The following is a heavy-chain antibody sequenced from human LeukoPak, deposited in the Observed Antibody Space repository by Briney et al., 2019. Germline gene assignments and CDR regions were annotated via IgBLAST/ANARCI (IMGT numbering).Heavy chain of an antibody. J-gene: IGHJ3*02. CDR1: GFTFSSYW. Sequence: GGSLRLSCVASGFTFSSYWMHWVRQDPRKGLVWVSRINGDGRNINYADSVRGRFTISRDNAKNSLYLQMNSLRAEDTAVYYCARDRVIVAGPDAFDIWGQGTMVTVSS. D-gene: IGHD3-22*01. V-gene: IGHV3-74*01. CDR3: ARDRVIVAGPDAFDI. CDR2: INGDGRNI.